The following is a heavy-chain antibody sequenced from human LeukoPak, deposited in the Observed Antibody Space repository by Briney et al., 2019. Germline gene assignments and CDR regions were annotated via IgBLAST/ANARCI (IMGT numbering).Heavy chain of an antibody. J-gene: IGHJ4*02. CDR1: GYTFTSYD. V-gene: IGHV1-2*04. CDR2: INPNSGGT. D-gene: IGHD3-9*01. CDR3: ARAGLLRYFDWPSLPFFDY. Sequence: GASVKVSCKASGYTFTSYDINWVRQATGQGLEWMGWINPNSGGTNYAQKFQGWVTMTRDTSISTAYMELSRLRSDDTAVYYCARAGLLRYFDWPSLPFFDYWGQGTLVTVSS.